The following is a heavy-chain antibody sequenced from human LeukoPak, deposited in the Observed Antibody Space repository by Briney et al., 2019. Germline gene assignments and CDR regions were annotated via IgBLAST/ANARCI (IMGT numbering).Heavy chain of an antibody. CDR1: GYSFTSYW. V-gene: IGHV5-51*01. D-gene: IGHD3-22*01. J-gene: IGHJ3*02. CDR3: ARRLNYYDSSGSTDAFDI. CDR2: IYPGDSDT. Sequence: GESLKISCKGSGYSFTSYWIGWVRQIPGKGLEWMGIIYPGDSDTRYSPSFQGQVTISADKSISTAYLQWSSLKASDTAMYYCARRLNYYDSSGSTDAFDIWGQGTMVTVSS.